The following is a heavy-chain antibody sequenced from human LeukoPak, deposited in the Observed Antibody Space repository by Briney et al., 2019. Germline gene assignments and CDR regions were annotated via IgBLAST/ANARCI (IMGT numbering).Heavy chain of an antibody. Sequence: GGSLRLSCAASGFTFSSYSMNWVRQAPGKGLEWVSSISSSSSYIYYADSVKGRFTISRDNVKNSLYLQMNSLRAEDTAVYYCARARDIVVVPAARTNYYYYGMDVWGQGTTVTVSS. D-gene: IGHD2-2*01. CDR1: GFTFSSYS. J-gene: IGHJ6*02. V-gene: IGHV3-21*01. CDR2: ISSSSSYI. CDR3: ARARDIVVVPAARTNYYYYGMDV.